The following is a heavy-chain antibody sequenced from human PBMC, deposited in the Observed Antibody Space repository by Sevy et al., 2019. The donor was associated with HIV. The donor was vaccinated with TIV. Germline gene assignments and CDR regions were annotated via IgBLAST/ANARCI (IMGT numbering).Heavy chain of an antibody. Sequence: GGSLRLSCAASEFTFSSYAMSWVRQAAGKGLEWVSAISGRGGSTYYADSVKGRFTISRDNSKNTLYLQMNSLTAEDSALYYCAKELFGAASAFYYYFDLWGRGTLVTVSS. V-gene: IGHV3-23*01. D-gene: IGHD6-13*01. CDR3: AKELFGAASAFYYYFDL. CDR2: ISGRGGST. CDR1: EFTFSSYA. J-gene: IGHJ2*01.